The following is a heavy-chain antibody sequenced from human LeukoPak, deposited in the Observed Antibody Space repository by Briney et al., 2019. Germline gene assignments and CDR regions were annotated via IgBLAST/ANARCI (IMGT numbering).Heavy chain of an antibody. D-gene: IGHD3-10*01. J-gene: IGHJ4*02. CDR1: GFTVSSNY. Sequence: GGSLRLSCAASGFTVSSNYMSWVRQAPGKGLEWVSVIYSGGSTYYADSVKGRFTISRDNSKNTLYLQMNSLRAEDTAMYYCARGHLLYGSGSYQSLDYWGQGTLVTVSS. V-gene: IGHV3-66*01. CDR3: ARGHLLYGSGSYQSLDY. CDR2: IYSGGST.